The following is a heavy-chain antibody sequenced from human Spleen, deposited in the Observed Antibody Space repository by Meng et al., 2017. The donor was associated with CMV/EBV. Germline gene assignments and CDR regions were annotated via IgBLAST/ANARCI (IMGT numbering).Heavy chain of an antibody. CDR1: FTPYG. D-gene: IGHD2-2*01. CDR3: ARLSQPRDIVVVPAVPLDY. Sequence: FTPYGIAWVRQMPGQGLEWMGIIYPGDSDTKYSPSFQGQVTISADTSINTAYLQWSSLEASDTAMYFCARLSQPRDIVVVPAVPLDYWGQGTLVTVSS. CDR2: IYPGDSDT. J-gene: IGHJ4*02. V-gene: IGHV5-51*01.